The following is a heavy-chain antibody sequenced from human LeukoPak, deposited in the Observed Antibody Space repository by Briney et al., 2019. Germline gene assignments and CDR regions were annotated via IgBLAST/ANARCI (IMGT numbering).Heavy chain of an antibody. CDR2: ISSSSSYI. Sequence: GGSLRLSCAASGFTFSSYSMNWVRQAPGKGLEWVSSISSSSSYIYYADSVKGRFTISRDNAKNSLYLQMNSLKAEDTAVYYCARDRYGSGSFTYYWGQGTLVTVSS. CDR1: GFTFSSYS. V-gene: IGHV3-21*01. D-gene: IGHD3-10*01. CDR3: ARDRYGSGSFTYY. J-gene: IGHJ4*02.